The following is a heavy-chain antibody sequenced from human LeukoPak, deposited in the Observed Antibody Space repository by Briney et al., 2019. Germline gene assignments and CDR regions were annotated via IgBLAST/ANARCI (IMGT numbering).Heavy chain of an antibody. CDR1: GFTFSDHY. Sequence: GGSLRLSCAASGFTFSDHYMDWVRQAPGKGLEWVAHINPDGRDTYYVDSVKGRFTISRDNAQNSMYLQMNSLRVEDTAVYYCTSWGDTTAEYFQRWGQGTLVTVSS. J-gene: IGHJ1*01. D-gene: IGHD2-21*02. V-gene: IGHV3-7*01. CDR2: INPDGRDT. CDR3: TSWGDTTAEYFQR.